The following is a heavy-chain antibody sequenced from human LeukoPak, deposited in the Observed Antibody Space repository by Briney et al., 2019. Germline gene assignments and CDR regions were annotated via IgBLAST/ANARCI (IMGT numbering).Heavy chain of an antibody. CDR3: ARATRWFDY. CDR1: GFTFSSFG. J-gene: IGHJ4*02. D-gene: IGHD2-2*01. V-gene: IGHV3-21*01. Sequence: GGSLRLSCAASGFTFSSFGMNWVRHAPEKGLEWVSSISSGTGYIYYADSVKGRFTISRDNAKTSLYLQMNSLRAEDTATYYCARATRWFDYWGQGTLVTVSA. CDR2: ISSGTGYI.